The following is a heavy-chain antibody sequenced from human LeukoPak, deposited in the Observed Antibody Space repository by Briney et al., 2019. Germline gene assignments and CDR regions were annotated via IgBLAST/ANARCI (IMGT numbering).Heavy chain of an antibody. D-gene: IGHD3-10*01. CDR2: IATSSDYI. J-gene: IGHJ3*02. Sequence: PGGSLRLSCAASGFTFSTYSMNWVRQAPGKGLEWVSSIATSSDYIYYAGSLKGRFTISRDNAKNSLYLHMNSLRPEDTAVYYCARGRSITILRGVAISDGFDIWGQGTKVTVS. V-gene: IGHV3-21*06. CDR1: GFTFSTYS. CDR3: ARGRSITILRGVAISDGFDI.